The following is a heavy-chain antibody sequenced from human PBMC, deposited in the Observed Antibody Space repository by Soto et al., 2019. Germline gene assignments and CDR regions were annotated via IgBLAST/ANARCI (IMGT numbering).Heavy chain of an antibody. CDR1: GGSISTYY. CDR3: TTDSYINIITVRFDY. Sequence: SETLSLTCTVSGGSISTYYWSWIRQPPGKGLEWIGYMYYSGSTDYNPSLKRRVTISVDTPKNHLSLKLSSVTAEDTGVYYCTTDSYINIITVRFDYWGHGTLVTVSS. V-gene: IGHV4-59*01. D-gene: IGHD3-10*01. CDR2: MYYSGST. J-gene: IGHJ4*01.